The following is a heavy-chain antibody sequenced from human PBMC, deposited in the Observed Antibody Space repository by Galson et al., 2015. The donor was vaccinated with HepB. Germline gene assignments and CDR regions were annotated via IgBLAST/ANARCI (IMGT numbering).Heavy chain of an antibody. D-gene: IGHD1-1*01. CDR1: GYTFTSYG. V-gene: IGHV1-18*01. CDR3: ARVGEGGAQLERCDY. Sequence: SVKVSCKASGYTFTSYGISWVRQAPGQGLEWMGWISAYNGNTNYAQKLQGRVTMTTDASTSTAYMELRSLRSDDTAVYYCARVGEGGAQLERCDYWGQGTLVTVSS. CDR2: ISAYNGNT. J-gene: IGHJ4*02.